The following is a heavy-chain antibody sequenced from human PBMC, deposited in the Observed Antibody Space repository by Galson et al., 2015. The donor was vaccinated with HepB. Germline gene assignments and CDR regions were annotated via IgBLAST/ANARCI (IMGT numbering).Heavy chain of an antibody. CDR2: IRSKAYGGTT. Sequence: SLRLSCAASGFTFGDYAMSWVRQAPGKGLEWVGFIRSKAYGGTTEYAASVKGRFTISRDDSKSIAYLQMNSLKTEDTAVYYCTRDGGVAATPGVFAYWVQGTLVTVSS. D-gene: IGHD2-15*01. CDR3: TRDGGVAATPGVFAY. J-gene: IGHJ4*02. CDR1: GFTFGDYA. V-gene: IGHV3-49*04.